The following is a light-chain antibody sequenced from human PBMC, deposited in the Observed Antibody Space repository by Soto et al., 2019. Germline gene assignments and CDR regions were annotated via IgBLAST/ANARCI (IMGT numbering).Light chain of an antibody. Sequence: EIVLTQSPGTLSLSPGEGATLSCGASQSINSFLAWYQQRRGQAPRLLIHGASNRATGIPDTFSGSGSVPDFTLTINRLEPEDFAVYYCQQYGGSPRTFGQGTKVDIK. CDR2: GAS. CDR3: QQYGGSPRT. CDR1: QSINSF. V-gene: IGKV3-20*01. J-gene: IGKJ1*01.